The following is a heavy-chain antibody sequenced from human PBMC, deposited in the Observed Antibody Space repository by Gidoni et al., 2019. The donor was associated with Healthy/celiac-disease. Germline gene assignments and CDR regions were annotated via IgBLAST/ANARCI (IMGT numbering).Heavy chain of an antibody. CDR3: ATKYKYCGGDWTKCWYFDL. CDR2: FEPEDGET. Sequence: QVQLVQSGAEVKKPGASVTVSCKVSGYTLTELSMPWVRQAPGKGLEWMGGFEPEDGETIYAQKFQGRVTMTEDTSTDTAYMELSSLRSEDTAVYYCATKYKYCGGDWTKCWYFDLWVRGTLVTVSS. J-gene: IGHJ2*01. V-gene: IGHV1-24*01. D-gene: IGHD2-21*02. CDR1: GYTLTELS.